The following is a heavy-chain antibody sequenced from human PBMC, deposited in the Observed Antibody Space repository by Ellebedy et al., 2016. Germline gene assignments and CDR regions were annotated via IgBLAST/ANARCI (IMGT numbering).Heavy chain of an antibody. CDR3: VRDRGHPDAFNI. V-gene: IGHV3-74*01. Sequence: HTGGSLRLSCVASGFTFGPYWMHWVRQVPGKGLVWISHINGDGGKTAYADSVKGRFTISRDNAKNTLYLQMNSLSADDVAVYYCVRDRGHPDAFNIWGQGTMVTVSA. CDR1: GFTFGPYW. CDR2: INGDGGKT. J-gene: IGHJ3*02.